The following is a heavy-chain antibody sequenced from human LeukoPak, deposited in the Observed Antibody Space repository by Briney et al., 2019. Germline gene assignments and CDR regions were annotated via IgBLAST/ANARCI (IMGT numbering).Heavy chain of an antibody. D-gene: IGHD3-22*01. CDR1: GGTFSSYA. Sequence: SVKVSCKASGGTFSSYAISWVRQAPGQGLEWMGGIIPIFGTANYAQKFQGRVTITADESTSTAYMELSSLRSEDTAVYYCARGSVVIKSLLAAFDIWGQGTMVTVSS. CDR2: IIPIFGTA. J-gene: IGHJ3*02. V-gene: IGHV1-69*13. CDR3: ARGSVVIKSLLAAFDI.